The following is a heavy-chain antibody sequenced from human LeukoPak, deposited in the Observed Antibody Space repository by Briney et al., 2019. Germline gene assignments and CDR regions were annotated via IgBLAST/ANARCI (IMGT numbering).Heavy chain of an antibody. Sequence: SETLSLTCAVYGGSFSGYYWSWIRQPPGKGLEWIGEINHSGSTNYNPSLKSRVTISVDTSKNQFSLKLSSVTAAGTAVYYCASTLSDYFDYWGQGTLVTVSS. J-gene: IGHJ4*02. CDR3: ASTLSDYFDY. CDR2: INHSGST. V-gene: IGHV4-34*01. CDR1: GGSFSGYY.